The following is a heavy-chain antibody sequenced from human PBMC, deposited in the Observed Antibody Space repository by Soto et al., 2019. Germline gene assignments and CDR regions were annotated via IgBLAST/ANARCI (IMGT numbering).Heavy chain of an antibody. V-gene: IGHV1-3*04. D-gene: IGHD3-16*01. CDR1: GYTFSGNS. CDR3: ARGGTSPRYGMDV. CDR2: INTGNGDT. Sequence: SVKGSCKASGYTFSGNSMFWVRQAPGQRLEWMGWINTGNGDTFYSHKFQGRVTITRDTSASTAYMELTSLRSEDTAVYYCARGGTSPRYGMDVWGPGTTVTVSS. J-gene: IGHJ6*02.